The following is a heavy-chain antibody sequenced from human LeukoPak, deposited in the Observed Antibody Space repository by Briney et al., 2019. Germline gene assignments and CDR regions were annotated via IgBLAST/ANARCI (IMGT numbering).Heavy chain of an antibody. CDR2: IYYSGST. V-gene: IGHV4-61*05. CDR3: ARGGGSQQLRY. J-gene: IGHJ4*02. D-gene: IGHD6-13*01. CDR1: GGSISSSSYY. Sequence: SETLSLTCTVSGGSISSSSYYWGWIRQPPGKGLEWIGYIYYSGSTNYNPSLKSRVTISVDTSKNQFSLKLSSVTAADTAVYYCARGGGSQQLRYWGQGTLVTVSS.